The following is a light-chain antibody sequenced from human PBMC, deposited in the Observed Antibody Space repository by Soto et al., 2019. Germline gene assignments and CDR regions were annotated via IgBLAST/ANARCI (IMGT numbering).Light chain of an antibody. CDR2: LAS. CDR1: RDITRY. CDR3: QQYNNWPPIT. J-gene: IGKJ5*01. Sequence: DIQLTQSPSFRSASVGDRVSITCRASRDITRYLAWYQQQPGKAPRLLIYLASTLQSGVPSRFSGSGSGTEFTLTINSLQPEDFAVYYCQQYNNWPPITFGQGTRLEIK. V-gene: IGKV1-9*01.